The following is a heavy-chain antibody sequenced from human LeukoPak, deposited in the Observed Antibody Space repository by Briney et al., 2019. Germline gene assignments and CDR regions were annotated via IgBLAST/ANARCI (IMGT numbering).Heavy chain of an antibody. J-gene: IGHJ4*02. Sequence: PSETLSLTCTVXGXXXXXXYXXXXXXPXXXXLXXIGYXYYSGSTNYNPSLKSRVTISVDTSKNQFSLKLSSVTAADTAVYYCARHFDSSRPVDYWSQGTLVTVSS. CDR1: GXXXXXXY. CDR3: ARHFDSSRPVDY. D-gene: IGHD3-22*01. CDR2: XYYSGST. V-gene: IGHV4-59*08.